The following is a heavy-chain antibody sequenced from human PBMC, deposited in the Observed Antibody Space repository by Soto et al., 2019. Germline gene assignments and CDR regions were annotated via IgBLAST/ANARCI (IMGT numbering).Heavy chain of an antibody. D-gene: IGHD5-12*01. CDR1: GHSISSGFYY. CDR3: ARYGYIYSARFFDY. Sequence: SETLSLTFAVSGHSISSGFYYWGWVRQPPGKGLEWIGSIYHTESTYYNPSLKSRVTMSVDTSKNQLSLKLSSMTAADTAVYFCARYGYIYSARFFDYWGQGTRVTVSS. J-gene: IGHJ4*02. CDR2: IYHTEST. V-gene: IGHV4-38-2*01.